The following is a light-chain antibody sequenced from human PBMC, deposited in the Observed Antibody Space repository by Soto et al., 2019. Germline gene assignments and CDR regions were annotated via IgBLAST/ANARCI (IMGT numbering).Light chain of an antibody. CDR3: QQYDNWLGT. CDR2: DAS. Sequence: EIVMTQSPATLSVSPGERATLSCRASQSVSSNLAWYQQTPGHAPRLLIFDASTRATGIPARFSGSGSGTEFTLTISSLQSEDFAVYYCQQYDNWLGTFGQGTKVEVK. J-gene: IGKJ1*01. V-gene: IGKV3D-15*01. CDR1: QSVSSN.